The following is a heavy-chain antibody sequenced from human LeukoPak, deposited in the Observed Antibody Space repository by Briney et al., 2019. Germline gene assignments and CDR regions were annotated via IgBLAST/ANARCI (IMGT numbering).Heavy chain of an antibody. CDR1: GGSISSYY. Sequence: SETLSLTCVVAGGSISSYYWSWIRRPAGKGLEWIGYIYSSGSTDYNPSLKSRVTISLDTSNHQFSLKLTSVTAADTAVYYRARHVGIHLWSLYFDYWGQGSLVTVSS. CDR2: IYSSGST. J-gene: IGHJ4*02. CDR3: ARHVGIHLWSLYFDY. D-gene: IGHD5-18*01. V-gene: IGHV4-59*08.